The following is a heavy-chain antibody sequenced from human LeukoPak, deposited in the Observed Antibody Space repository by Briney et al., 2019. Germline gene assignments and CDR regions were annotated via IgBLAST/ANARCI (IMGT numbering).Heavy chain of an antibody. CDR2: IYSGGST. D-gene: IGHD5-24*01. CDR1: GFTFSNAW. CDR3: AREDGYNLGVFDI. J-gene: IGHJ3*02. V-gene: IGHV3-53*01. Sequence: QPGGSLRLSCAASGFTFSNAWMSWVRQAPGKGLEWVSVIYSGGSTYYADSVKGRFTISRDNSKNTLYLQMNGLRAEDTAVYYCAREDGYNLGVFDIWGQGTMVTVSS.